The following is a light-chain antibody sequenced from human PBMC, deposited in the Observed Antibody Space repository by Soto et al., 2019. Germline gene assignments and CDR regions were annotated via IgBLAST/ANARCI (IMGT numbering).Light chain of an antibody. CDR2: GAF. CDR1: QSVRSN. CDR3: QQYYSFPPT. J-gene: IGKJ1*01. V-gene: IGKV3-15*01. Sequence: EIVMTQSPVTLSVSPGERATLSCRASQSVRSNLAWYQQKPGQAPSLLIYGAFTRATGIPTRFSGTGSGTEFTLTISSLQSEDFATYYCQQYYSFPPTFGQGTKVDIK.